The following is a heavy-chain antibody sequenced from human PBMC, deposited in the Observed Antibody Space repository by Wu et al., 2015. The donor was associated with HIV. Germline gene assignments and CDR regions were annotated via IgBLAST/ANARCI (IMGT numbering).Heavy chain of an antibody. Sequence: QVQLVQSGAEVKKPGASVKVSCRTSGYSFTGYFMHWVRQAPGQGLEWMGWINPNSGGTNYAQKFQGRVTMTRDTSISTAYMELSRLRSDDTAVYYCARGGIVVVPAAMFSAFDIWGQGTMVTVSS. J-gene: IGHJ3*02. CDR3: ARGGIVVVPAAMFSAFDI. V-gene: IGHV1-2*02. D-gene: IGHD2-2*01. CDR1: GYSFTGYF. CDR2: INPNSGGT.